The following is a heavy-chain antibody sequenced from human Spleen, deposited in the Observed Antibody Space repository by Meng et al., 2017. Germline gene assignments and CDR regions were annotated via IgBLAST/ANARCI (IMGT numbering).Heavy chain of an antibody. Sequence: QVHLQESGPGLVKPSGTLSLTCAVSGGSISNADYYWSWIRQPPGKGLEWIGYIYYSGSTYYNPSLKSRVTMSVDTSKNQFSLKLSSVTDADTVVYYCVRSSGWVRTGFDPWGQGILVTVSS. CDR3: VRSSGWVRTGFDP. J-gene: IGHJ5*02. CDR1: GGSISNADYY. V-gene: IGHV4-30-4*01. D-gene: IGHD6-19*01. CDR2: IYYSGST.